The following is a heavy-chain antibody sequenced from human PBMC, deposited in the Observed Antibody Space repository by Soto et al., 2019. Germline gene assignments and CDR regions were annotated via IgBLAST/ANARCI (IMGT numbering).Heavy chain of an antibody. CDR3: ARVVPGAEAWFGP. D-gene: IGHD2-2*01. Sequence: ASGEGSCKASGFTFSSYGITSVRQAPGQPLEWLGWISISSDGANYAQKLQGRVSMTTDTSTTTAYMELRSLRSDDTAVYYCARVVPGAEAWFGPWGQGTLVTVSS. CDR1: GFTFSSYG. CDR2: ISISSDGA. V-gene: IGHV1-18*01. J-gene: IGHJ5*02.